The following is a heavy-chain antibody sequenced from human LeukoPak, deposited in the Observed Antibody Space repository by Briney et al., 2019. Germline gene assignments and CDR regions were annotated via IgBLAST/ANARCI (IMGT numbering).Heavy chain of an antibody. J-gene: IGHJ4*02. Sequence: GGSLRLSCAAYGFTFSSYAMSLVRQAPGKGLEWVSAISGSGGSTYYADSVKGRFTISRDNSKNTLYLQMNSLRAEDTAVYYCAKDRGYYDSSGYTDYWGQGTLVTVSS. CDR2: ISGSGGST. D-gene: IGHD3-22*01. CDR1: GFTFSSYA. CDR3: AKDRGYYDSSGYTDY. V-gene: IGHV3-23*01.